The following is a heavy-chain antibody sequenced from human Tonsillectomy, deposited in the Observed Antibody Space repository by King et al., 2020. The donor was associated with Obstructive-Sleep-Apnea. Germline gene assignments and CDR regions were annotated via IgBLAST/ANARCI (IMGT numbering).Heavy chain of an antibody. CDR1: GGSISSTDW. D-gene: IGHD6-13*01. CDR2: IYHSGST. V-gene: IGHV4-4*02. CDR3: ARKGSWYKEFDP. Sequence: QLQESGPGLVKPSGTLSLTCAVSGGSISSTDWWSWVRQPPGKGLEWIGQIYHSGSTNYNPSLKSRVTISVDESRNQFSLKLSSVTAADTAVYYCARKGSWYKEFDPWGQGTLVTVSS. J-gene: IGHJ5*02.